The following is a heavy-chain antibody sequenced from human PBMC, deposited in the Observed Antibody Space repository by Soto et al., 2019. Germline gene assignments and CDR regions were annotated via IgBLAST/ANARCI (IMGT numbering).Heavy chain of an antibody. CDR2: IYYSGST. J-gene: IGHJ4*02. CDR3: ARWIRLFDY. Sequence: SQTLSLTCTVSGGSISSSSYYWGWIRQPPGKGLEWIGSIYYSGSTYYNPSLKSRVTISVDTSKNQFSLKLSSVTAADTAVYYCARWIRLFDYWGQGTLVTVSS. V-gene: IGHV4-39*01. D-gene: IGHD5-12*01. CDR1: GGSISSSSYY.